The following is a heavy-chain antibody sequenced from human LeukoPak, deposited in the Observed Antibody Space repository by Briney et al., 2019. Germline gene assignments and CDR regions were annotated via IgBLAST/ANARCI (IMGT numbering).Heavy chain of an antibody. J-gene: IGHJ4*02. V-gene: IGHV1-46*01. CDR1: GYTLTSYY. CDR3: ARDTGDTNFDY. Sequence: ASVKVSCKASGYTLTSYYMHWVRQAPGQGLEWMGIINPSGGSTSYAQKFQGRVTMTRDTSTSTVYMELSSLRSEDTAVYYCARDTGDTNFDYWGQGTLVTVSS. D-gene: IGHD3-16*01. CDR2: INPSGGST.